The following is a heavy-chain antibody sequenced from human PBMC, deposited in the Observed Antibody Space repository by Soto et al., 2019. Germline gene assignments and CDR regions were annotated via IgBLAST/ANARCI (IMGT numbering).Heavy chain of an antibody. J-gene: IGHJ4*02. V-gene: IGHV1-69*13. Sequence: SVKVSCKASGGTFSSYAISWVRRAPGQGLEWMGGIIPIFGTANYAQKFQGRVTITADESTSTAYMELSSLRSEDTAVYYCARVPRDYDSSGYHFDYWGQGTLVIVSS. CDR1: GGTFSSYA. CDR3: ARVPRDYDSSGYHFDY. CDR2: IIPIFGTA. D-gene: IGHD3-22*01.